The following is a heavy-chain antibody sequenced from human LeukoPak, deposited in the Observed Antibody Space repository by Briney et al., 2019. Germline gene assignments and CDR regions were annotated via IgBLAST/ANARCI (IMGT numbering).Heavy chain of an antibody. Sequence: ASVKVSCKASGYTFTGYYIHWVRQAPGQGLEWMGWINPNSGGTNYAQKFQGRVTMTRDTSISTAYMELSRLRSDDTAVYYCARVVAVATGMDVWGKGTTVTVSS. CDR2: INPNSGGT. CDR3: ARVVAVATGMDV. V-gene: IGHV1-2*02. J-gene: IGHJ6*03. D-gene: IGHD6-19*01. CDR1: GYTFTGYY.